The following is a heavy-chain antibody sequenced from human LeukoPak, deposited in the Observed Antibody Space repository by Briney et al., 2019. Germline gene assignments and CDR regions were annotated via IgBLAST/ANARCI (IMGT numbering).Heavy chain of an antibody. CDR1: GFIFTDYG. CDR2: IWSDATNM. V-gene: IGHV3-33*06. D-gene: IGHD4-11*01. CDR3: AKDAQRGFDYSNSFQY. Sequence: GGSLRLSCAASGFIFTDYGFHWVRQTPGKGLEWVAAIWSDATNMYYGNSVKGRFFIQRDDFQNTVYLEMSSLRAEDTAVYYCAKDAQRGFDYSNSFQYWGQGSLGTVSS. J-gene: IGHJ4*02.